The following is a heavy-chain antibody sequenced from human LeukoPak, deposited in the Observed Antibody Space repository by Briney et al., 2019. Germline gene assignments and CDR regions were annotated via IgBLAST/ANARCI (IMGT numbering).Heavy chain of an antibody. CDR3: ARKARGYSGYDFVWGPTAPIDY. J-gene: IGHJ4*02. CDR1: GFTFSSYW. Sequence: GGSLRLSCAASGFTFSSYWMSWVRQAPGKGLEWVANIKQDGSEKYYVDSVKGRFTISRDNAKNSLYLQMNSLRAEDTAVYYCARKARGYSGYDFVWGPTAPIDYWGQGTLATVSS. CDR2: IKQDGSEK. D-gene: IGHD5-12*01. V-gene: IGHV3-7*01.